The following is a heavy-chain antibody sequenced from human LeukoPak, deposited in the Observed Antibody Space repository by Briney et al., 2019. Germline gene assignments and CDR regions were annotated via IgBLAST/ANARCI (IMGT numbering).Heavy chain of an antibody. V-gene: IGHV3-11*01. D-gene: IGHD5-12*01. CDR1: GGSFSGYY. J-gene: IGHJ5*02. Sequence: LSLTCAVYGGSFSGYYWSWIRQAPGKGLEWVSYISSSGGTKYYADSVKGRFTISGDNAKNAVYLQMNSLRAEDTAMYYCARESVATVNWFDPWGQGTLVTVSS. CDR3: ARESVATVNWFDP. CDR2: ISSSGGTK.